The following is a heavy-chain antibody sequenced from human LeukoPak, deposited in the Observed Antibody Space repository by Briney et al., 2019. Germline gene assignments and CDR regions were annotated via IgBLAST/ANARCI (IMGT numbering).Heavy chain of an antibody. CDR2: ISSSSSYI. J-gene: IGHJ4*02. Sequence: PGGSLRLSCAASGFTFSSYSMNWVRQAPGKGLEWVSSISSSSSYIYYADSVKGRFTISRDNAKNSLYLQMNSLRAEDTAVYYCARDLIVGAPGEDYWGQGTLVIVSS. CDR1: GFTFSSYS. D-gene: IGHD1-26*01. V-gene: IGHV3-21*01. CDR3: ARDLIVGAPGEDY.